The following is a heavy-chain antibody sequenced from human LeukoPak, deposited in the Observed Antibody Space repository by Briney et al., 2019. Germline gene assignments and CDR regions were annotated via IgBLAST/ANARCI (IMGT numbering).Heavy chain of an antibody. D-gene: IGHD1-26*01. Sequence: GGSLRLTCTVSGFTVTSTHMDWVRQAPGKGLEWVSSISSSSSSIYYADSVKGRFTISRDNAKNSLYLQMNSLRAEDTAVYYCARGTGASDYWGQGTLVTVSS. V-gene: IGHV3-21*01. CDR3: ARGTGASDY. CDR2: ISSSSSSI. J-gene: IGHJ4*02. CDR1: GFTVTSTH.